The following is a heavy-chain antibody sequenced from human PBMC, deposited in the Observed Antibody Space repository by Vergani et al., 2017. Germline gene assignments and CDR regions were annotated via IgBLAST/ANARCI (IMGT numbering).Heavy chain of an antibody. V-gene: IGHV1-8*01. Sequence: QVQLVQSGAEVKKPGASVKVSCKASGYTFTSYDINWVRQATGQGLEWMGWMNPNSGNTGYAQKFQGRVTMTRNNSISTAYMELSSLRSEATAVYYCARIPHGYYYGSGSYYNGYFDYWGQGTLVTVSS. D-gene: IGHD3-10*01. CDR3: ARIPHGYYYGSGSYYNGYFDY. CDR1: GYTFTSYD. CDR2: MNPNSGNT. J-gene: IGHJ4*02.